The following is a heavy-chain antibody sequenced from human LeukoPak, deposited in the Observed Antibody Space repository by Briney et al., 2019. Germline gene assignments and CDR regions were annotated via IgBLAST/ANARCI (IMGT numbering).Heavy chain of an antibody. CDR2: IYYSGST. V-gene: IGHV4-59*08. CDR1: GGSISSYY. CDR3: ARHESGSYWAGAFDI. J-gene: IGHJ3*02. D-gene: IGHD1-26*01. Sequence: SETLSLTCTVSGGSISSYYWSWIRQPPGKGLEWTGNIYYSGSTNYNPSLKIRVAISVDTSQNHFSLNLSSVTAADTAVYYCARHESGSYWAGAFDIWGQGTMVTASS.